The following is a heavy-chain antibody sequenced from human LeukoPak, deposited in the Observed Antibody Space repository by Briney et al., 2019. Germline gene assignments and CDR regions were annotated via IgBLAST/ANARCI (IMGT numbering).Heavy chain of an antibody. J-gene: IGHJ5*02. Sequence: SETLSLTCTVSGGSISTYYWSWIRQPPGKGLEWIGYIYYTGSTSYNPSLKSRVTMSLDASKNQFSLELNSVTPADTAVYYCARDRSSSSWYNWFGPWGQGTLVTVSS. CDR3: ARDRSSSSWYNWFGP. CDR1: GGSISTYY. D-gene: IGHD6-13*01. V-gene: IGHV4-59*01. CDR2: IYYTGST.